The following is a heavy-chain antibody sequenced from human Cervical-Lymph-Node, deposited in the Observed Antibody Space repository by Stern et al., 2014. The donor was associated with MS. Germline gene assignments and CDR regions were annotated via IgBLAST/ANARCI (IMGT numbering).Heavy chain of an antibody. CDR1: GVTFSGSP. D-gene: IGHD6-19*01. CDR3: ARSTSGWYDY. J-gene: IGHJ4*02. Sequence: EVQLVESGGGLVQPGGSLKLSCAASGVTFSGSPMHWVRHPSGKGLEWVGRIRSKANSSATAYAASVKGRFTISRDDSRNTAYLQMNSLKTEDTAVYYCARSTSGWYDYWGQGTLVTVSS. CDR2: IRSKANSSAT. V-gene: IGHV3-73*01.